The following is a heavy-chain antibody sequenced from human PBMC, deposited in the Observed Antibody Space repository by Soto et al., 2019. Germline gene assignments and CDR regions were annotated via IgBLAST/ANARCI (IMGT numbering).Heavy chain of an antibody. D-gene: IGHD6-25*01. CDR3: AKGAPVSSGGDYGLPGPTDY. CDR1: GFTFVCFA. CDR2: ISWSSGTI. V-gene: IGHV3-9*01. Sequence: GGSLGLCSEDSGFTFVCFAMDLVRQAPGEGLECVSGISWSSGTIGYAGSVKGRFTIFRNNAKDSLDLQVKGLAAEDTAMYFCAKGAPVSSGGDYGLPGPTDYGGKVSLVTVSS. J-gene: IGHJ4*02.